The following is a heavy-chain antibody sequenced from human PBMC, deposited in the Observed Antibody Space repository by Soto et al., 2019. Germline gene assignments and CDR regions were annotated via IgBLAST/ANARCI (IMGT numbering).Heavy chain of an antibody. J-gene: IGHJ1*01. CDR2: VSPKSGNT. Sequence: VASVKVSCKASGYNFLNFGVSWVRQAPGQGLEWMGWVSPKSGNTDYARKVQGRVTMTTDTSTTTAYMELRGLRSDDTAVYYCARGRTVSSIGPLLVWGQGTLVTVSS. V-gene: IGHV1-18*01. D-gene: IGHD1-1*01. CDR3: ARGRTVSSIGPLLV. CDR1: GYNFLNFG.